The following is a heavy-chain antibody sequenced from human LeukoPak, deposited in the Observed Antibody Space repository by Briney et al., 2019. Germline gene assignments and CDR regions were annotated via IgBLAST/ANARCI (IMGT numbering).Heavy chain of an antibody. CDR3: ASGSSWDHFDY. D-gene: IGHD6-13*01. CDR1: GYTFTSYG. V-gene: IGHV1-18*01. Sequence: ASVTVSCTASGYTFTSYGISWVRQAPGQGLEWMGWISAYNGNTNYAQKLQARVTMTTDTSTSTAYMELRSLRSDDTAVYYCASGSSWDHFDYWGQGTLVTVSS. CDR2: ISAYNGNT. J-gene: IGHJ4*02.